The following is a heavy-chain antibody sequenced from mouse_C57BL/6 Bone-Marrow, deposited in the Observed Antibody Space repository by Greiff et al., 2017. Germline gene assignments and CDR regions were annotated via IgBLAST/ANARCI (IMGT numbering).Heavy chain of an antibody. CDR3: ARRGLYS. D-gene: IGHD3-1*01. J-gene: IGHJ4*01. V-gene: IGHV1-55*01. CDR1: GYTFTSYW. CDR2: IYPGSGST. Sequence: VQLVESGAELVKPGASVKMSCKASGYTFTSYWITWVKQRPGQGLEWIGDIYPGSGSTNYNEKFKSKATLTVDTSSSTAYMQLSSLTSEDSAVYYCARRGLYSWGQGTSVTVSS.